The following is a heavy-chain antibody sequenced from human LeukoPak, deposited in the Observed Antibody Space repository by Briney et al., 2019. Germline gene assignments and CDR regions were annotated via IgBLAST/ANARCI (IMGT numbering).Heavy chain of an antibody. CDR1: GDSVSNNSAV. CDR2: TYYRSKWYN. CDR3: VRSQYWRFDD. V-gene: IGHV6-1*01. Sequence: SQTLSLTCAISGDSVSNNSAVWNWIRQSPSRGLEWLGRTYYRSKWYNDYGASVKSRITVNPDTSKNQFSLQLNSVTPEDTAVYYCVRSQYWRFDDWGQRTLVTVSS. D-gene: IGHD2-8*02. J-gene: IGHJ4*02.